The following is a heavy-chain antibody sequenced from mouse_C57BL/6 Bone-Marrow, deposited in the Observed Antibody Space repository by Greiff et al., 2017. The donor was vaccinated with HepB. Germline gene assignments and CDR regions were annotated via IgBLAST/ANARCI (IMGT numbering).Heavy chain of an antibody. V-gene: IGHV1-76*01. D-gene: IGHD1-1*01. CDR2: IYPGSGNT. Sequence: VQLQQSGAELVRPGASVKLSCKASGYTFTDYYINWVKQRPGQGLEWIARIYPGSGNTYYNEKFKGKATLTAEKSSSTAYMQLSSLTSEDSAVYFCARYYYGSLDYWGQGTTLTVSS. CDR1: GYTFTDYY. CDR3: ARYYYGSLDY. J-gene: IGHJ2*01.